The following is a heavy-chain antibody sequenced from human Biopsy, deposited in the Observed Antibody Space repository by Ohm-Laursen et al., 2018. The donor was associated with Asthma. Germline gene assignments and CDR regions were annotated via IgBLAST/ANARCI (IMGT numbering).Heavy chain of an antibody. V-gene: IGHV1-69*05. CDR2: VIPLLDTG. CDR1: GSTFSSAG. Sequence: PSAKLSCKTSGSTFSSAGFSWVRQDPGQGLEWMGGVIPLLDTGNYAQKFQGRVTITTDESTSTCYMELRSLTSEDTAVYFCARGYCGYDRIQFYYNGMDVWGQGTTVTVS. D-gene: IGHD5-12*01. J-gene: IGHJ6*02. CDR3: ARGYCGYDRIQFYYNGMDV.